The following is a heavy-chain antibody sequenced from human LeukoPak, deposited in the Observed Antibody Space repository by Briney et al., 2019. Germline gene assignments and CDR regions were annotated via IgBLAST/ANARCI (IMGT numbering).Heavy chain of an antibody. D-gene: IGHD3-3*01. V-gene: IGHV4-34*01. Sequence: SETLSLTCAVYGGSFSGYYWSWIRQPPGKGLEWIGEINHSGSTNYNPSLKSRVTISVDTSKNQFSLKLSSVTAADTAVYYCARVRITIFGVALHYFDYWGQGTLVTVSS. CDR1: GGSFSGYY. CDR2: INHSGST. CDR3: ARVRITIFGVALHYFDY. J-gene: IGHJ4*02.